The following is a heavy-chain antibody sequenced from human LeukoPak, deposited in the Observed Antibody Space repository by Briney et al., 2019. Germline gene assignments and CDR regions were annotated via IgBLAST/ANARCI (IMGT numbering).Heavy chain of an antibody. V-gene: IGHV1-2*02. CDR3: ARGGHNWNYYYYMDV. J-gene: IGHJ6*03. CDR1: GYTFTGYY. Sequence: ASVKVSCKASGYTFTGYYMHWVRQAPGQGLEWMGWINPNSGGTNYAQKFQGRVTMTRDTSISTAYMELSRLRSDDTAVYYCARGGHNWNYYYYMDVWGKGTTVTVSS. CDR2: INPNSGGT. D-gene: IGHD1-20*01.